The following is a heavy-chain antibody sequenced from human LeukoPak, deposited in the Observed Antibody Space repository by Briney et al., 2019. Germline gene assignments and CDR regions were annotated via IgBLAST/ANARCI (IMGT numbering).Heavy chain of an antibody. D-gene: IGHD6-13*01. CDR2: ISAYNGST. CDR1: GYTFTSYG. CDR3: ARDQGLRIAAAGGLDY. J-gene: IGHJ4*02. Sequence: GASVKVSCKASGYTFTSYGISWVRQAPGQGLEWMGWISAYNGSTNYAQKLQGRVTMTTDTSTSTAYMELRSLRSDDTAVYYCARDQGLRIAAAGGLDYWGQGTLVTVSS. V-gene: IGHV1-18*01.